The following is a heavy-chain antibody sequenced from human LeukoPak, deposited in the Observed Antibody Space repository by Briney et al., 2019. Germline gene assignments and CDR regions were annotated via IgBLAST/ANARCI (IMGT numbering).Heavy chain of an antibody. CDR1: GGSISSYY. J-gene: IGHJ4*02. CDR2: IYYSGST. D-gene: IGHD3-10*01. CDR3: ARARRSEPYFDY. Sequence: PSETLSLTCTVSGGSISSYYWSWIRQPPGRGGEWLGYIYYSGSTNYTPSLRSRLTISVDTSKNQFSLKLSAVTAADTAVYYCARARRSEPYFDYWGRGTLVTVSS. V-gene: IGHV4-59*01.